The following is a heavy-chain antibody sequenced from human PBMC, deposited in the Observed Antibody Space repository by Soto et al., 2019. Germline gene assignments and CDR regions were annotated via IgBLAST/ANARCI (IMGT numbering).Heavy chain of an antibody. J-gene: IGHJ3*02. Sequence: SETLSLTCTVSGGSNSSGGYYWSRIRQHPGKGLEWIGYIYYSGSTYYNPSLKSRVTISVDTSKNQFSLKLSSVTAADTAVYYCARFYMVRGVMGAFDIWGQGTMVTVSS. D-gene: IGHD3-10*01. V-gene: IGHV4-31*03. CDR2: IYYSGST. CDR3: ARFYMVRGVMGAFDI. CDR1: GGSNSSGGYY.